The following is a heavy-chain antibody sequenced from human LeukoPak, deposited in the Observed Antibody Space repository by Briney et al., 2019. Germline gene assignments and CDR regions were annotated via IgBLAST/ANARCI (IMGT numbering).Heavy chain of an antibody. CDR3: ARDPGWGFSDY. Sequence: ASVKVSCKAFGYTFTGYYIHWVRQAPGQGLEWMGWINPNSGGTRYIQKFQGRVTMTRDTSISTAYMELSRLRSDDTAVYYCARDPGWGFSDYWGQGTLVTVSS. V-gene: IGHV1-2*02. J-gene: IGHJ4*02. CDR1: GYTFTGYY. CDR2: INPNSGGT. D-gene: IGHD3-16*01.